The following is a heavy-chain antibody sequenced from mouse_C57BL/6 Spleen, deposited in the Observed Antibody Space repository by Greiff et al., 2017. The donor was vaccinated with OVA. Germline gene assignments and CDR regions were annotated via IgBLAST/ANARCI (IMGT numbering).Heavy chain of an antibody. CDR2: IDPTSGGT. CDR3: ARETTVVATGFDY. V-gene: IGHV1-72*01. Sequence: QVQLQQPGAELVKPGASVKLSCKASGYTFTSYWMHWVKQRPGRGLEWIGRIDPTSGGTKYNEKFKSKATLTVDKPSSTAYMQLSSLTSEDSAVYYCARETTVVATGFDYWGQGTTLTVSS. J-gene: IGHJ2*01. CDR1: GYTFTSYW. D-gene: IGHD1-1*01.